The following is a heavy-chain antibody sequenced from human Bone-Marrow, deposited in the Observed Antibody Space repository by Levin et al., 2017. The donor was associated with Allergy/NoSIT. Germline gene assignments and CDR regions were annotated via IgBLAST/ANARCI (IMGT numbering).Heavy chain of an antibody. CDR3: ARGAYSDRDPDS. V-gene: IGHV4-61*08. CDR2: VYYSAST. CDR1: GGSVTNDDYY. D-gene: IGHD1-26*01. Sequence: SETLSLTCTVSGGSVTNDDYYWNWIRQPPGKGLEWIGYVYYSASTNYNPSLKSRISVSKDTSKNQFSLKMTSVTSADTAIYYCARGAYSDRDPDSWGQGTLVTVSS. J-gene: IGHJ4*02.